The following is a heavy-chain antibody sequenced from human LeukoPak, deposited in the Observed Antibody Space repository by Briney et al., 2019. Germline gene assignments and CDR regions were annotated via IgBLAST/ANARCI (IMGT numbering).Heavy chain of an antibody. CDR1: GFTFSNYG. D-gene: IGHD5-18*01. V-gene: IGHV3-33*06. J-gene: IGHJ4*02. CDR2: IWYDGSNK. Sequence: GRSLSLSCLPSGFTFSNYGTHWDRQTPDKGLEWVAFIWYDGSNKYYADSVKGRFTISRDNSKNTLYLQMNSLRVEDTAVYYCAKNDRLYRYGSQAFDYCGLGTLVTVSS. CDR3: AKNDRLYRYGSQAFDY.